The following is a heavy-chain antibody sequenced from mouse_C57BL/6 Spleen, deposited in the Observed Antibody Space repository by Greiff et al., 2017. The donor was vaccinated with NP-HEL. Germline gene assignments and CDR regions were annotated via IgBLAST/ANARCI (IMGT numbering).Heavy chain of an antibody. V-gene: IGHV1-80*01. CDR3: ARASNYGGWYFDV. J-gene: IGHJ1*03. CDR2: IYPGDGDT. CDR1: GYAFSSYW. D-gene: IGHD2-5*01. Sequence: QVQLQQSGAELVKPGASVKISCKASGYAFSSYWMNWVKQRPGKGLEWIGQIYPGDGDTNYNGKFKGKATLTADKSSSTAYMQLSSLTSEDSAVYFCARASNYGGWYFDVWGTGTTVTVSS.